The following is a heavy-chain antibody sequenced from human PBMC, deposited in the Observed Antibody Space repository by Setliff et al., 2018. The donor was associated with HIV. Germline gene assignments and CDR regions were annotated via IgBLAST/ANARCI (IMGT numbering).Heavy chain of an antibody. J-gene: IGHJ6*03. Sequence: PGGSLRLSCAASGFTVYSYYMSWVRQAPGKGLEWVSVIYSDGNTYYADSVKGRFTVSRDNSKNTLHLQMSSLRGEDTAVYYCVRNGNYYYYMDVWGKGTTVTVSS. CDR3: VRNGNYYYYMDV. CDR2: IYSDGNT. V-gene: IGHV3-66*02. CDR1: GFTVYSYY.